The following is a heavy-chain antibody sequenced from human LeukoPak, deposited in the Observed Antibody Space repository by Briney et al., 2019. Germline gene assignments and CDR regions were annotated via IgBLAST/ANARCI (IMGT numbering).Heavy chain of an antibody. V-gene: IGHV3-30-3*01. CDR1: GFTFSSYP. Sequence: SGGSLRLSCEASGFTFSSYPMHWVRQAPGKGLEWVAAISYDGSYKNYADSVKGRFTISRDNSKNTLYLQMNSLRGEDTAVYYCARDRDSSSWFDYWGQGALVTVSS. CDR2: ISYDGSYK. J-gene: IGHJ4*02. CDR3: ARDRDSSSWFDY. D-gene: IGHD6-13*01.